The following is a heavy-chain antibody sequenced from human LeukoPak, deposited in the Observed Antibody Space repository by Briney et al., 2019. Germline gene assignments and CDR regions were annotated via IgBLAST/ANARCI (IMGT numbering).Heavy chain of an antibody. V-gene: IGHV1-8*01. CDR2: MNPNSGNT. CDR3: ARRHGRCSDGSCYYPDY. Sequence: GASVTVSRKASGYTFTSYDIHWVRQATGQGLAWVGWMNPNSGNTGYAQKFQGRVTMTRNSSITTAYMELSSLRSEDTAVYYCARRHGRCSDGSCYYPDYWGQGTLVTVSS. J-gene: IGHJ4*02. D-gene: IGHD2-15*01. CDR1: GYTFTSYD.